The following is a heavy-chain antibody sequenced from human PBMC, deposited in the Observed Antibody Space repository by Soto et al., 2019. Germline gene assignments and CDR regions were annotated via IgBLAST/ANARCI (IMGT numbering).Heavy chain of an antibody. J-gene: IGHJ1*01. CDR1: GFTFSSYS. V-gene: IGHV3-21*01. CDR2: ISSSSSYI. Sequence: GGSLRLSCAASGFTFSSYSMNWVRQAPGKGLEWVSSISSSSSYIYYADSVKGRFTISRDNAKNSLYLQMNSLRAEDTAVYYCARESDPGDQYFQHWGQGTLVTVSS. CDR3: ARESDPGDQYFQH.